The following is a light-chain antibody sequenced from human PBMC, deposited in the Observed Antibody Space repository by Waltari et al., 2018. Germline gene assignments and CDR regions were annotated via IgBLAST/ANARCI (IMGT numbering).Light chain of an antibody. Sequence: QSALTQPASVSGSPGQPITISFTGTSSDVGGYIYVSWYQQHPGKAPKLMIYDVSNRPSGVSNRFSGSKSGNTASLTISGLQAEDEADYYCSSYTSSSTLVVFGGGTKLTVL. CDR2: DVS. V-gene: IGLV2-14*03. CDR3: SSYTSSSTLVV. J-gene: IGLJ2*01. CDR1: SSDVGGYIY.